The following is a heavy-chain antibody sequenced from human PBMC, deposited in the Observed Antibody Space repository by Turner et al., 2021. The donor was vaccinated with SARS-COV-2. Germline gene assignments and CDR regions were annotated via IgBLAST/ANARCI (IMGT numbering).Heavy chain of an antibody. CDR1: GGSISSSSDY. Sequence: QLQLQESGPGLVKPSETLSLTCTVSGGSISSSSDYWGWIRQPPGKGLEWIGSIYYSGSTYYNPSLKSRVTISVDTSKNQFSLKLSSVTAADTAVYYCARLVRRAEYYFDYWGQGTLVTVSS. D-gene: IGHD3-10*01. J-gene: IGHJ4*02. V-gene: IGHV4-39*01. CDR2: IYYSGST. CDR3: ARLVRRAEYYFDY.